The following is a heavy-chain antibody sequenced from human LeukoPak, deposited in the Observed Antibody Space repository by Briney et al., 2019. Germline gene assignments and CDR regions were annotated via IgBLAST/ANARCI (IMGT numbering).Heavy chain of an antibody. D-gene: IGHD3-16*01. CDR3: AKGYYDYVWGSYYFDY. J-gene: IGHJ4*02. CDR1: GFTFSSYA. CDR2: ISGSGGST. V-gene: IGHV3-23*01. Sequence: GGSLRLSCAASGFTFSSYAMSWVRQAPGKGLDWVSAISGSGGSTYYADSVKGRFTISRDNSRDTLYLQMNSLRAEDTAVYYCAKGYYDYVWGSYYFDYWGQGTLVTVSS.